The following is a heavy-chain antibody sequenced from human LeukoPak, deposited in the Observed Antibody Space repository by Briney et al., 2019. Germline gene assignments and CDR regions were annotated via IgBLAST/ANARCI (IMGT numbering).Heavy chain of an antibody. J-gene: IGHJ4*01. Sequence: PGGSLRLSCAASGFSFSSSEMNWVRQAPGKGLEWVSYITGSGTTRYYADSVKGRFTISRDNTKKSLNLQMNSLRAEDTAVYYCATVLGYSYGWPINHRGQGTLVTVSS. CDR1: GFSFSSSE. CDR2: ITGSGTTR. V-gene: IGHV3-48*03. CDR3: ATVLGYSYGWPINH. D-gene: IGHD5-18*01.